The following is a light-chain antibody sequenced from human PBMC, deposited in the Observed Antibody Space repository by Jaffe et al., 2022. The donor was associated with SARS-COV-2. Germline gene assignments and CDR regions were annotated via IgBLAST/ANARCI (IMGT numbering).Light chain of an antibody. Sequence: QSALTQPPSVSGSPGQSVTISCTGTSSDIGTYNRVSWYQQSPGTAPKLMIYEVSNRPSGVPDRFSGSKSGNTASLTISGLQAEDEADYYCCSYTNIDTWVFGGGTKLTVL. CDR3: CSYTNIDTWV. J-gene: IGLJ3*02. V-gene: IGLV2-18*02. CDR1: SSDIGTYNR. CDR2: EVS.